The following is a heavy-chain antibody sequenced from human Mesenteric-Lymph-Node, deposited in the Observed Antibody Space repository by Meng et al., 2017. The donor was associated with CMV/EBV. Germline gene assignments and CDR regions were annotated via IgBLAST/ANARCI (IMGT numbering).Heavy chain of an antibody. CDR2: ISSSGSTI. J-gene: IGHJ6*02. Sequence: GESLKISCAASGFTFSSYSMNWVRQAPGKGLEWVSYISSSGSTIYYADSVKGRFTISRDSAKNSLFLQMNSLRAEDTAVYYCARDGEYCTGGSCFLYFGMDVWGQGTTVTVSS. CDR3: ARDGEYCTGGSCFLYFGMDV. CDR1: GFTFSSYS. V-gene: IGHV3-48*04. D-gene: IGHD2-15*01.